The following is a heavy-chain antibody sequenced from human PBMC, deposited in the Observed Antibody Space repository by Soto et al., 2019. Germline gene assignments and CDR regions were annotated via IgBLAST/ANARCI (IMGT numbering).Heavy chain of an antibody. Sequence: QVQLVQSGAEVKKPGASVKVSCKASGYTFTSYDINWVRQATGQGLEWMGWMNPNSGNTGHAQKFQGRVTMTRNTSISTAYMELSSLRSEDTAVYYCARGSSGSYFPYYYGRDVWGKGTTVTVSS. CDR2: MNPNSGNT. CDR1: GYTFTSYD. CDR3: ARGSSGSYFPYYYGRDV. J-gene: IGHJ6*04. D-gene: IGHD1-26*01. V-gene: IGHV1-8*01.